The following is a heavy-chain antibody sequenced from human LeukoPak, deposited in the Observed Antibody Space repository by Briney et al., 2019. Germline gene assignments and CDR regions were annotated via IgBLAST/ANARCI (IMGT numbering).Heavy chain of an antibody. Sequence: HPGGSLRLSCEASGFTFSTYSMNWVRQAPGKGLEWVSSISGSGGSTYYADSVKGRFSISRDNPKNTLDLQMTGLRAEDTALYYCAKGGQNYDFWRFDYWGQGTLVTVSS. CDR2: ISGSGGST. J-gene: IGHJ4*02. V-gene: IGHV3-23*01. CDR3: AKGGQNYDFWRFDY. CDR1: GFTFSTYS. D-gene: IGHD3-3*01.